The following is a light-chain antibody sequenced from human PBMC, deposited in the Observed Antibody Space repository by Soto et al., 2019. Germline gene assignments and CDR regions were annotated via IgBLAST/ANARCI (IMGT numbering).Light chain of an antibody. CDR2: AAS. J-gene: IGKJ3*01. V-gene: IGKV1-39*01. CDR1: QSISSF. Sequence: DIQMTQSPSSLSASVGDRVTITCRASQSISSFLNWYQQKPGKAPKLLIYAASSLQSGVPSRFSGSGSGTDFTLTISSLQPEDFATYYCQQSYRTPSFGPGTKVDIK. CDR3: QQSYRTPS.